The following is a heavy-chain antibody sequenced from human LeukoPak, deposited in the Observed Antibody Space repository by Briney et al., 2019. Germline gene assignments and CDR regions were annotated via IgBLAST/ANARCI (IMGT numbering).Heavy chain of an antibody. Sequence: SVKVSCKASGGTFSSYAISWVRQAPGQGLEWMGGIIPIFGTANYAQKFQGRVTITVDESTSTAYMELSSLRSEDTAVCYCASPYCSSTSCYRRGIHYGMDVWGQGTTVTVSS. CDR1: GGTFSSYA. CDR2: IIPIFGTA. J-gene: IGHJ6*02. CDR3: ASPYCSSTSCYRRGIHYGMDV. V-gene: IGHV1-69*13. D-gene: IGHD2-2*02.